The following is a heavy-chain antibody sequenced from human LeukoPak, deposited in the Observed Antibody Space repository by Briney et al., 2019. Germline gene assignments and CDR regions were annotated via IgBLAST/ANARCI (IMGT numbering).Heavy chain of an antibody. V-gene: IGHV4-31*03. J-gene: IGHJ5*02. Sequence: SETLSLTCTVSGGSISSGGYYWSWIRQHPGKGLEWVGYIYYSGSTYYNPSLKSRVTISVDTSKNQFSLKLSSVTAADTAVYYCAGILRYFDWSPPMQFDPWGQGTLVTVSS. D-gene: IGHD3-9*01. CDR3: AGILRYFDWSPPMQFDP. CDR2: IYYSGST. CDR1: GGSISSGGYY.